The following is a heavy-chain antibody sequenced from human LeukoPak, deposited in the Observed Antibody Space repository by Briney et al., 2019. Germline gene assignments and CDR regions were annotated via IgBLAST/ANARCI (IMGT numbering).Heavy chain of an antibody. V-gene: IGHV1-69*05. CDR3: ARGYSSGWID. D-gene: IGHD6-19*01. CDR2: IIPIFGTA. Sequence: SVKVSCKASGGTFSGYAISWVRQAPGQGLEWMGGIIPIFGTANYAQKFQGRVTMTRNTSISTAYMELSSLRSEDTAVYYCARGYSSGWIDWGQGTLVTVSS. J-gene: IGHJ1*01. CDR1: GGTFSGYA.